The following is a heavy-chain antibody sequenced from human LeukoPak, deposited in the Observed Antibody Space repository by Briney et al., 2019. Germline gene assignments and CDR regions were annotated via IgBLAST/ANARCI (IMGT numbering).Heavy chain of an antibody. D-gene: IGHD3-10*02. Sequence: GGSLRLSCAASGFTFSSYEMNWVRQAPGKGLEWVSYISSSGSTIYYADSVKGRFTISRDNAKNSLYLQMNSLRAEDTAVYYCAELGITMIGGVWGKGATVTIPS. V-gene: IGHV3-48*03. J-gene: IGHJ6*04. CDR3: AELGITMIGGV. CDR2: ISSSGSTI. CDR1: GFTFSSYE.